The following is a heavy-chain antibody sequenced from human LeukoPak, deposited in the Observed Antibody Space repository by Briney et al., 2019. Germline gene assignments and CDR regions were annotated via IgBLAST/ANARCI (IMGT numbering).Heavy chain of an antibody. J-gene: IGHJ4*02. D-gene: IGHD6-13*01. CDR2: IKQDGSEK. CDR3: ARVGSAGYDS. CDR1: GFTFSSYE. Sequence: PGGSLRLSCAASGFTFSSYEMNWVRQAPGKGLEWVANIKQDGSEKYYVDSVKGRFTISRDNAKNSLYLQINSLRAEDTALYYCARVGSAGYDSWGQGTLVTVSS. V-gene: IGHV3-7*01.